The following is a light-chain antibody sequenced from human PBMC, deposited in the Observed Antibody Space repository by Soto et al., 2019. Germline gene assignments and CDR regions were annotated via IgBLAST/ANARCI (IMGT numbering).Light chain of an antibody. CDR3: QQYGSSPPYT. CDR2: AAS. J-gene: IGKJ2*01. Sequence: EIVMTQSPGTLSLSPGERSTLSCRASQTIHNNFLGWYQQKPGQPPRLLIFAASRRATGIPDRFSGSGSGTDFTLTISRLEPGDFGVYYCQQYGSSPPYTFGQGTKLAIK. V-gene: IGKV3-20*01. CDR1: QTIHNNF.